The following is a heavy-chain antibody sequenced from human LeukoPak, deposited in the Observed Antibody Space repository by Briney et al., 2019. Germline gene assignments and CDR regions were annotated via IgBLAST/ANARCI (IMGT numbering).Heavy chain of an antibody. D-gene: IGHD3-10*01. CDR3: AREGEPYGFDY. V-gene: IGHV4-30-2*01. CDR2: VYHNGNL. Sequence: PSETLSLTCAVSGGSISSGTYSWSWSRQPPGTGLEWIGYVYHNGNLYYNPSLKSRVTISVDRSKNHFSLNLKFVTAADTAVYYCAREGEPYGFDYWGQGALVTVSS. J-gene: IGHJ4*02. CDR1: GGSISSGTYS.